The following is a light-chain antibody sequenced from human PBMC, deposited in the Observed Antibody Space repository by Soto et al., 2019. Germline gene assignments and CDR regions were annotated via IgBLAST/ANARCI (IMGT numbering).Light chain of an antibody. Sequence: DIQMTQSPSTLSGSVGDRVTITCRASQTISSWLAWYQQTPGKAPKLLIYDASSLESGAPSRFSGSGSGTEFTLTISSLQPDDFATYYCQQYKTYWTFGQGTKVDIK. CDR3: QQYKTYWT. V-gene: IGKV1-5*01. CDR1: QTISSW. J-gene: IGKJ1*01. CDR2: DAS.